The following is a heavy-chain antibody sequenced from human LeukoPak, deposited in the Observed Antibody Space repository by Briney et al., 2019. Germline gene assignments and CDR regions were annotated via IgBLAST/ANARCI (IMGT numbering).Heavy chain of an antibody. Sequence: ASVKVSCKVSGYTLTELSMHWVRQAPGKGLEWMGGFDPEDGETIYAQKFQGRVTMTEDTSTDTAHMELSSLRSEDTAVYYCATSRIVVVIPSFDYWGQGTLVTVSS. J-gene: IGHJ4*02. CDR2: FDPEDGET. CDR3: ATSRIVVVIPSFDY. V-gene: IGHV1-24*01. CDR1: GYTLTELS. D-gene: IGHD3-22*01.